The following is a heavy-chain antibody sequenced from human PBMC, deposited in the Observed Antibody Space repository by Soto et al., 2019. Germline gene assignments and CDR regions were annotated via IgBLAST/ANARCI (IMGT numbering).Heavy chain of an antibody. CDR2: INHSGST. CDR1: GGSFSGYY. V-gene: IGHV4-34*01. J-gene: IGHJ6*02. Sequence: SETLSLTCAVYGGSFSGYYWSWIRQPPGKGLEWIGEINHSGSTNYNPSLKSRVTISVDTSKNQFSLKLSSVTAADTAVYYCARAFLDIVVVPAAIPYYYYYGMDVWGQGTTVTVSS. CDR3: ARAFLDIVVVPAAIPYYYYYGMDV. D-gene: IGHD2-2*03.